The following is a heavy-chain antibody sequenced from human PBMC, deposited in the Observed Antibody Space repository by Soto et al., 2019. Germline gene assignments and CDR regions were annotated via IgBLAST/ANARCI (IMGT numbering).Heavy chain of an antibody. CDR1: GGSFSAYY. J-gene: IGHJ4*02. V-gene: IGHV4-34*01. CDR2: SHYSGSA. CDR3: ARDYGDYNFDY. Sequence: PSETLSLTCAIYGGSFSAYYWTWIRQPPGKGLEWIGESHYSGSANYNPSLKSRVTISVDTSKNQFSLKLTSVTAADTAVYYCARDYGDYNFDYWGQGTLVTVSS. D-gene: IGHD4-17*01.